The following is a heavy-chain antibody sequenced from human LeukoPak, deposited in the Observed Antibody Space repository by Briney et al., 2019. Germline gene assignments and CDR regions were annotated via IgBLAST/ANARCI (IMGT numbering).Heavy chain of an antibody. V-gene: IGHV3-7*01. J-gene: IGHJ4*02. CDR1: GFTFSSSW. CDR3: ATGGY. D-gene: IGHD1-1*01. CDR2: IKQDGSEK. Sequence: SGGSLRLSCAASGFTFSSSWMTWVRQAPGKGLEWLAKIKQDGSEKYYVDSVKGRFTISRDNAKNSLYLQMNGLRTDDTAVYYCATGGYWGQGTLVTVSS.